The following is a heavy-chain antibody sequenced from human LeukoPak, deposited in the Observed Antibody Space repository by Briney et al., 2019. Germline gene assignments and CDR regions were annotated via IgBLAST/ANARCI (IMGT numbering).Heavy chain of an antibody. J-gene: IGHJ4*02. D-gene: IGHD1-26*01. CDR1: GFTFSRYW. CDR2: IDDDGSRR. Sequence: GGSLRLSCAASGFTFSRYWMHWGRQAPGKGLVWVSRIDDDGSRRNCADSVKGRFTISRDNAKNTLYLQMNSLRAEDTAVYYCAKSLGAPDDYWGQGTLVTVSS. V-gene: IGHV3-74*01. CDR3: AKSLGAPDDY.